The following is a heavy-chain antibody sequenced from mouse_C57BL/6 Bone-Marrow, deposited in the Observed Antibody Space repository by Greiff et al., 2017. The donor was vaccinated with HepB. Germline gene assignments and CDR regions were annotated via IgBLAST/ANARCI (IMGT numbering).Heavy chain of an antibody. Sequence: EVMLVESGGGLVKPGGSLKLSCAASGFTFSDYGMHWVRQAPEKGLEWVAYISSGSSNIYYADTVKGRFTISRDNAKNTLFLQMTSLRSEDTAMYYCARHYYGSPWFAYWGQGTLVTVSA. J-gene: IGHJ3*01. V-gene: IGHV5-17*01. CDR2: ISSGSSNI. CDR1: GFTFSDYG. CDR3: ARHYYGSPWFAY. D-gene: IGHD1-1*01.